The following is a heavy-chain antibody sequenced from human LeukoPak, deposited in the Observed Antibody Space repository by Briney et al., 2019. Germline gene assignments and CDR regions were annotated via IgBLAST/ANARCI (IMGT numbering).Heavy chain of an antibody. CDR3: ARTVAVAGTGWFDP. CDR2: IIPIFGTA. J-gene: IGHJ5*02. CDR1: GYTFTSYY. D-gene: IGHD6-19*01. V-gene: IGHV1-69*13. Sequence: SVKVSCKASGYTFTSYYMHWVRQAPGQGLEWMGGIIPIFGTANYAQKFQGRVMITADESTSTAYMELSSLRSEDTAVYYCARTVAVAGTGWFDPWGQGTLVTVSS.